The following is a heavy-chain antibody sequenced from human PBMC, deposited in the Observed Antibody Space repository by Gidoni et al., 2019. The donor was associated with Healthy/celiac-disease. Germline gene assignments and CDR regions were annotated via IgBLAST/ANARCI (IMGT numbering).Heavy chain of an antibody. CDR1: GFTFDDYA. CDR2: ISWNSGSI. J-gene: IGHJ6*02. D-gene: IGHD6-19*01. V-gene: IGHV3-9*01. Sequence: EVQLVESGGGLVPPGRSLRLSCAASGFTFDDYAMHWVRQAPGKGLEWVSGISWNSGSIGYADSVKGRFTISRDNAKNSLYLQMNSLRAEDTALYYCAKDIGDGRSGWLNYYYYGMDVWGQGTTVTVSS. CDR3: AKDIGDGRSGWLNYYYYGMDV.